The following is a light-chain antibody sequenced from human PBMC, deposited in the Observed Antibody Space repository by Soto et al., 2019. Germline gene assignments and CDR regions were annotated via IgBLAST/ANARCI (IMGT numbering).Light chain of an antibody. CDR3: QQYSDFLIS. CDR2: DAS. CDR1: QSISRS. Sequence: DIQMTQWPSTLSASVGDRVTITCRASQSISRSLAWYQQKPGKAPSLLIYDASSLEGGVPSRFSGSGFGTEFTLTITNLQPADFATYYCQQYSDFLISFGPGTTVDFK. V-gene: IGKV1-5*01. J-gene: IGKJ3*01.